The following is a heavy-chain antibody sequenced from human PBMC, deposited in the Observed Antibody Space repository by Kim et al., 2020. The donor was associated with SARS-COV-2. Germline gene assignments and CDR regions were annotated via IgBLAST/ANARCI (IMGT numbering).Heavy chain of an antibody. CDR1: GFTFSDYW. CDR2: ISIDGSVT. V-gene: IGHV3-74*01. J-gene: IGHJ4*02. CDR3: AREVVTGNGGLKY. Sequence: GGSLRLSCAASGFTFSDYWMHWVRQTPGKGLVCVSRISIDGSVTTYADSVKGRFTISRDNAKNMLFLQMKSLRDEDTAVYYWAREVVTGNGGLKYWGQGTLVTVSS. D-gene: IGHD2-21*02.